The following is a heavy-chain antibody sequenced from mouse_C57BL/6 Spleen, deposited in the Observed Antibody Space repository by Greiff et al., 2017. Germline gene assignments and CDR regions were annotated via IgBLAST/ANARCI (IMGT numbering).Heavy chain of an antibody. CDR3: TRGDYGNYLAY. D-gene: IGHD2-1*01. V-gene: IGHV14-1*01. Sequence: VQLKQSGAELVRPGASVKLSCTASGFNIKDYYMHWVKQRPEQGLEWIGRIDPEDGDTEYAPKFQGKATMTADTSSNTAYLQLRSLTSEDTAVYYCTRGDYGNYLAYWGQGTLVTVSA. CDR1: GFNIKDYY. CDR2: IDPEDGDT. J-gene: IGHJ3*01.